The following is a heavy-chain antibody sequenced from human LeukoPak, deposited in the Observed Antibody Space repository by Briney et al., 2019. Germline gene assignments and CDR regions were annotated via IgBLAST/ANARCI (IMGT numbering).Heavy chain of an antibody. CDR3: ARDLSQPDFWSGYYSLDYYYGMDV. J-gene: IGHJ6*02. CDR2: ISGSGDNT. CDR1: GFTFSSYA. Sequence: GGSLRLSCAASGFTFSSYAMSWVRQVPGKGLEWVSVISGSGDNTYYADSVKGRFTISRDNSKNTLYLQMNSLRAEDTAVYYCARDLSQPDFWSGYYSLDYYYGMDVWGQGTTVTVSS. V-gene: IGHV3-23*01. D-gene: IGHD3-3*01.